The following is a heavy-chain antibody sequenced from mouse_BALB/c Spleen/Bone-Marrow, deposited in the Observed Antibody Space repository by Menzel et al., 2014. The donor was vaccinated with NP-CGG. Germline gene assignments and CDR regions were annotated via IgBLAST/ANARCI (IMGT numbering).Heavy chain of an antibody. CDR2: IRNKANGYTT. D-gene: IGHD1-1*01. J-gene: IGHJ2*01. V-gene: IGHV7-3*02. CDR3: ARDMGLLRFDY. Sequence: DVQLVESGGGLVQPGGSLRLSCATSGFTFTDCYMSWVRQPPGKALERLVFIRNKANGYTTEYSASVKGRFTISRDNSQSILYLQMNTLRAEDSATYYCARDMGLLRFDYWGQGTTLTVSS. CDR1: GFTFTDCY.